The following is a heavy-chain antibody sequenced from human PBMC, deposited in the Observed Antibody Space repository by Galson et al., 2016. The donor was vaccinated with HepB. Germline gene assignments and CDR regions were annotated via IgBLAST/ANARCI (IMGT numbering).Heavy chain of an antibody. CDR3: ARGLGKPFDS. V-gene: IGHV4-59*01. D-gene: IGHD7-27*01. J-gene: IGHJ5*01. CDR1: GGSISSYY. CDR2: IYYSGST. Sequence: SETLSLTCTVSGGSISSYYWSWIRQPPGKGLEWIGYIYYSGSTNYNPSLKSRVTISVDTSKNQFSLKLSSVTTADTAMYYCARGLGKPFDSWGQGTLLTVSS.